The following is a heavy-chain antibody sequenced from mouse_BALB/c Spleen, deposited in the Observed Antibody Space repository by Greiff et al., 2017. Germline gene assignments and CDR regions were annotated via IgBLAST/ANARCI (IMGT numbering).Heavy chain of an antibody. CDR3: ARFSNWPYYFDY. CDR2: ISSGSSTI. Sequence: EVQLVESGGGLVKPGGSLKLSCAASGFTFSSYAMSWVRQTPEKRLEWVASISSGSSTIYYADTVKGRFTISRDNPKNTLFLQMTSLRSEDTAMYYCARFSNWPYYFDYWGQGTTLTVSS. CDR1: GFTFSSYA. D-gene: IGHD4-1*01. J-gene: IGHJ2*01. V-gene: IGHV5-17*02.